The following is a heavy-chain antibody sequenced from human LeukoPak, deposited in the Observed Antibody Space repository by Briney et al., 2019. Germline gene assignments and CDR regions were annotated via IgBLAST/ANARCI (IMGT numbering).Heavy chain of an antibody. V-gene: IGHV4-34*01. CDR1: GGSFSGYY. CDR3: ARGHPPHDYGTLFDY. CDR2: INHSGST. Sequence: PSETLSLTCAVYGGSFSGYYWSWIRQPPGKGLEWIGEINHSGSTNYNPSLKSRVTISVDTSKNQFSLKLSSVTAADTAVYYCARGHPPHDYGTLFDYWGQGTLVTVSS. J-gene: IGHJ4*02. D-gene: IGHD4-17*01.